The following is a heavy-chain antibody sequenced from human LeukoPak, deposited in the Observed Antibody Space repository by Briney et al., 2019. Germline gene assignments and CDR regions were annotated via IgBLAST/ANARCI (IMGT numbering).Heavy chain of an antibody. CDR2: ISGSGGST. CDR3: AKDGDFWSGYYLAGAFDI. Sequence: GGSLRLSCAASGFTFSSYAMSWVRQAPGKGLEWVSAISGSGGSTYYTDSAKGRFTISRDNTKNTLYLQMNSLRAEDTAVYYCAKDGDFWSGYYLAGAFDIWGQGTMVTVSS. D-gene: IGHD3-3*01. J-gene: IGHJ3*02. CDR1: GFTFSSYA. V-gene: IGHV3-23*01.